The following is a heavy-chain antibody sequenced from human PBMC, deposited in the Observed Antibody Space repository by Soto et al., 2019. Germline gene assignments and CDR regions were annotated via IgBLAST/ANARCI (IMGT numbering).Heavy chain of an antibody. CDR1: GGSISSSSYY. J-gene: IGHJ6*03. V-gene: IGHV4-39*01. Sequence: PSETLSLTCTVSGGSISSSSYYWGWIRQPPGKGLEWIGSIYYSGSTYYNPSLKSRVTISVDTSKNQFSLKLSSVTAADTAVYYCATPVLAAAGRPVSYYYYYYYMDVWGKGTTVTVSS. CDR2: IYYSGST. CDR3: ATPVLAAAGRPVSYYYYYYYMDV. D-gene: IGHD6-13*01.